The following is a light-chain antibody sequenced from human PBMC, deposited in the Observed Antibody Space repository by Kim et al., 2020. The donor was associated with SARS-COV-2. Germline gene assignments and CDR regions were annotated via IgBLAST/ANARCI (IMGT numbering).Light chain of an antibody. CDR1: QSVSSN. V-gene: IGKV3-15*01. CDR2: GAS. J-gene: IGKJ1*01. CDR3: QQYNDWPQT. Sequence: VSAGERATLACRASQSVSSNLAWYQQKPGQAPRLLVYGASSRATGVPARFSGSASGTEFTLTISSLQSEDFAVYYCQQYNDWPQTFGQGTKVDIK.